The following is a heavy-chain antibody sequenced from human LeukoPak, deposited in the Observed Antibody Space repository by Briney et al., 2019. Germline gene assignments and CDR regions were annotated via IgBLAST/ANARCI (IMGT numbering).Heavy chain of an antibody. J-gene: IGHJ4*02. CDR3: ARGDYAYFDY. Sequence: GGSLRLSCAASGXTFSTSTMNWVRQAPGKGLEWVSYIRSSTGTIDYADSVKGRFTVSRDNAENSLYLQMNSLRDEDTAVYYCARGDYAYFDYWGRGTLVTVSS. CDR1: GXTFSTST. V-gene: IGHV3-48*02. D-gene: IGHD3-16*01. CDR2: IRSSTGTI.